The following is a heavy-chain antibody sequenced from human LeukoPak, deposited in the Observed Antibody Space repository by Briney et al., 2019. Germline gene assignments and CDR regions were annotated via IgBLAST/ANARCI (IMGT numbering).Heavy chain of an antibody. CDR2: ISAYNGNT. J-gene: IGHJ6*02. D-gene: IGHD2-15*01. CDR1: GYTFTSYG. V-gene: IGHV1-18*01. Sequence: ASVNVSCKASGYTFTSYGISWVRQAPGQGLEWMGWISAYNGNTNYSQKLQGRVTMTTDTSTSTAYMELRSLRSDDTAVYYCARDRMVGYCSGGSCYSGDYYYYGMDVWGQGTTVTVSS. CDR3: ARDRMVGYCSGGSCYSGDYYYYGMDV.